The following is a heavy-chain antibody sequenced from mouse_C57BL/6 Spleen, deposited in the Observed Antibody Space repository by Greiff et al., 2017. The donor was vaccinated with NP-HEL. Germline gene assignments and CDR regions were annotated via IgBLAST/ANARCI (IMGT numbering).Heavy chain of an antibody. CDR1: GYAFSSSW. V-gene: IGHV1-82*01. CDR2: IYPGDGDT. Sequence: VKLQQSGPELVKPGASVKISCKASGYAFSSSWMNWVKQRPGKGLEWIGRIYPGDGDTNYNGKFKGKATLTADKSSSTAYMQLSSLTSEDSAVYFCARPGSSPYAMDYWGQGTSVTVSS. J-gene: IGHJ4*01. CDR3: ARPGSSPYAMDY. D-gene: IGHD1-1*01.